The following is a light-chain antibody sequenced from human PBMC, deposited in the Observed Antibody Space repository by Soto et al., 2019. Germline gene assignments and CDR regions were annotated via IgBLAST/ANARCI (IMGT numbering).Light chain of an antibody. Sequence: SYELTQPPSVSVAPGQTARITCGGTNIGGRSVHWYRQRPGQAPVLVVYDDGVRPSGIPERLSGSNSGNTAALTISGVEAGDEAEYFCQVWDSGSDHVVFGGGTKLTVL. CDR2: DDG. V-gene: IGLV3-21*02. J-gene: IGLJ2*01. CDR1: NIGGRS. CDR3: QVWDSGSDHVV.